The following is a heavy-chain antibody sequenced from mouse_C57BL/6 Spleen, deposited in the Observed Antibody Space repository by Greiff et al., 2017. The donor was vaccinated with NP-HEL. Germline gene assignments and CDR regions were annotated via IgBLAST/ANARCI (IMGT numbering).Heavy chain of an antibody. CDR2: IWTGGGT. V-gene: IGHV2-9-1*01. CDR3: ARNFHLVARSWYFDV. J-gene: IGHJ1*03. Sequence: QVQLQQSGPGLVAPSQSLSITCTVSGFSLTSYAISWVRQPPGKGLEWLGVIWTGGGTNYNSALKSRLSISKDNSKSQVFLKMNSLQTDDTARYYCARNFHLVARSWYFDVWGTGTTVTVSS. CDR1: GFSLTSYA. D-gene: IGHD1-1*02.